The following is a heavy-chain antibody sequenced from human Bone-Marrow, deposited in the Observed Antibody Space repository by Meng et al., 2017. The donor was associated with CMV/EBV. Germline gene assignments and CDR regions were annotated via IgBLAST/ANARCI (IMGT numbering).Heavy chain of an antibody. CDR2: IKQDGSEK. V-gene: IGHV3-7*01. CDR1: GFTFSDYY. CDR3: ARIYYDFWSGYHALTADY. Sequence: GGSLRLSCAASGFTFSDYYMSWIRQAPGKGLEWVANIKQDGSEKYYVDSVKGRFTISRDNAKNSLYLQMNSLRAEDTAVYYCARIYYDFWSGYHALTADYWGQGTLVTVSS. J-gene: IGHJ4*02. D-gene: IGHD3-3*01.